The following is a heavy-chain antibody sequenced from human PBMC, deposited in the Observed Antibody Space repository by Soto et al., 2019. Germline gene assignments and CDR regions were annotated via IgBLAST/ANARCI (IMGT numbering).Heavy chain of an antibody. V-gene: IGHV4-34*01. D-gene: IGHD5-18*01. J-gene: IGHJ4*02. CDR1: GGSFSGDY. CDR3: ARQGDSTMAIFDH. CDR2: INGRGST. Sequence: SETLSLICAVYGGSFSGDYWSWIRQPPGKGLEWIGEINGRGSTKYNPSLKSRVTMSVDPSKNQFSLKLTSVTAADTAVYYCARQGDSTMAIFDHWGQGALVTVSS.